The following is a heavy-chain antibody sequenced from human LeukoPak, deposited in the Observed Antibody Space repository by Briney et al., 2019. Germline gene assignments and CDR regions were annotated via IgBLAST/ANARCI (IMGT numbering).Heavy chain of an antibody. CDR1: GYTFTGYY. CDR3: ARDFLVPAAPYNWFDP. V-gene: IGHV1-2*06. CDR2: INPNSGGT. Sequence: ASVKVSCKASGYTFTGYYVHWVRQAPGQWLEWMGRINPNSGGTNYAQKFQGRVTMTRDTSISTAYMELSRLRSDDTAVYYCARDFLVPAAPYNWFDPWRQGTLVTVSS. D-gene: IGHD2-2*01. J-gene: IGHJ5*02.